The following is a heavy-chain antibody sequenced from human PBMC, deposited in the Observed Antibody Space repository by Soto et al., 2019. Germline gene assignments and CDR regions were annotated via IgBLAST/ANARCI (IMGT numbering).Heavy chain of an antibody. D-gene: IGHD2-2*01. J-gene: IGHJ4*02. V-gene: IGHV3-66*01. Sequence: EVQLVESGGGLVQPGGSLRLSCAVSGFTVGNNYMRWVRQAPGKGLEWVSLIYSGGDSFYADSVKDRFTISRDSSRNTLYLEMNSLRVEDTAVYSCATSPTVGCWGQGILVTVSS. CDR1: GFTVGNNY. CDR3: ATSPTVGC. CDR2: IYSGGDS.